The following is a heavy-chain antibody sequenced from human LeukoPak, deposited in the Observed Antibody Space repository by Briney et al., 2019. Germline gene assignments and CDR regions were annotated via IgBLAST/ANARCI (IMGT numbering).Heavy chain of an antibody. V-gene: IGHV4-34*01. CDR2: INHSGST. D-gene: IGHD3-3*01. CDR1: GGSFSGYY. J-gene: IGHJ5*02. Sequence: PSEALSLTCAVYGGSFSGYYWSWIRQPPGKGLEWIGEINHSGSTNYNPSLKSRVTISVDTSKNQFSLKLSSVTAADTAVYYCARGLYDFWSGYYNNWFGPWGQGTLATVSS. CDR3: ARGLYDFWSGYYNNWFGP.